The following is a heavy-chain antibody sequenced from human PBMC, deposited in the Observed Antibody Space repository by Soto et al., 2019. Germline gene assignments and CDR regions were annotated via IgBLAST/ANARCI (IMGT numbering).Heavy chain of an antibody. CDR1: GDSVSSRFW. Sequence: PSETLSLTCAVSGDSVSSRFWWSWVRQSPGKGLEWIGEIYHSGSANYNPSLKSRVTISLDTSKNQFSLTLTSVTAADTAVYYCARSSIEPRVFMYPFDSWGQGTLVTVSS. D-gene: IGHD6-6*01. CDR2: IYHSGSA. CDR3: ARSSIEPRVFMYPFDS. J-gene: IGHJ4*02. V-gene: IGHV4-4*02.